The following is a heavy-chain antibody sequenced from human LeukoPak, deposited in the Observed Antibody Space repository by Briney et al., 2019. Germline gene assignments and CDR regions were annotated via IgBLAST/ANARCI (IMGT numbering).Heavy chain of an antibody. J-gene: IGHJ4*02. CDR3: AKEAQGSLMFFVY. Sequence: GWSLRLSRAASGFIFSSYGMHWVRQAPGKGLEWVAVISYDGSNKYYADSVKGRFTISRDNSKNTLYLQMNSLRAEDTAVYYCAKEAQGSLMFFVYWGQGTLVTVSS. CDR2: ISYDGSNK. D-gene: IGHD2-15*01. CDR1: GFIFSSYG. V-gene: IGHV3-30*18.